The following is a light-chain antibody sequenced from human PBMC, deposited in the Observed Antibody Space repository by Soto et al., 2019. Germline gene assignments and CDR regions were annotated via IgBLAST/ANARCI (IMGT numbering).Light chain of an antibody. Sequence: DIQMTQSPSSLSASVVDRVTTTFRASQGISSYLNWYQQKPGKAPKLLIYAASSLQSGVPSRFSGSGSGTDFALTISSLQPEDSAIYYCQQADTFPITFGQGTRLEIK. CDR1: QGISSY. V-gene: IGKV1-39*01. J-gene: IGKJ5*01. CDR2: AAS. CDR3: QQADTFPIT.